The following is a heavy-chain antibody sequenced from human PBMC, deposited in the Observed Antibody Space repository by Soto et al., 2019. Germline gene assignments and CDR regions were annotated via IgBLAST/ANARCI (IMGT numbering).Heavy chain of an antibody. D-gene: IGHD1-26*01. CDR3: ARDPGVGPSRAFDI. CDR1: GGSISSGGYS. V-gene: IGHV4-30-2*01. Sequence: PSETLSLTCAVSGGSISSGGYSWSWIRQPPGKGLEWIGYIYHSGSTYYNPSLKSRVTISVDRSKNQFSLKLSSVTAADTAVYYCARDPGVGPSRAFDIWGQGTMVTVSS. CDR2: IYHSGST. J-gene: IGHJ3*02.